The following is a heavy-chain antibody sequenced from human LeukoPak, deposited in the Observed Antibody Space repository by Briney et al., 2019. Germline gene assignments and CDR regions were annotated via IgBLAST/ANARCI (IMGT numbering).Heavy chain of an antibody. J-gene: IGHJ4*02. CDR3: AGRVGASLWTGMHF. Sequence: SETLSLNCTVSGVSISGGSYHWGWVRQPPGTGLEWIGNIHYSGSTYYNPSLKSPVSISVDTSKNQFSLQLSSVTAADTAVYYCAGRVGASLWTGMHFWGQGTLVTVSS. V-gene: IGHV4-39*01. CDR2: IHYSGST. CDR1: GVSISGGSYH. D-gene: IGHD1-26*01.